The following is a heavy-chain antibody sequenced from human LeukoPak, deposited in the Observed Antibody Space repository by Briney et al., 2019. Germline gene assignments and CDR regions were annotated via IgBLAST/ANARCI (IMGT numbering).Heavy chain of an antibody. CDR2: ISGSGGST. CDR3: AKDLGDRYYYDSSGYNYFDY. Sequence: GGSLRLSCAASGFTFSSYAMSWVRQAPGKGLEWVSAISGSGGSTYYADSVKGRFTISRDNSKNTLYLQMNSLRAKDTAVYYCAKDLGDRYYYDSSGYNYFDYWGQGTLVTVSS. D-gene: IGHD3-22*01. J-gene: IGHJ4*02. CDR1: GFTFSSYA. V-gene: IGHV3-23*01.